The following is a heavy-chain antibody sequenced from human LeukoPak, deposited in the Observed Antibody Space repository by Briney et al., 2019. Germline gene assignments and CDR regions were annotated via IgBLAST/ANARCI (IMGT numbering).Heavy chain of an antibody. D-gene: IGHD4-23*01. CDR1: GYTFTVYQ. J-gene: IGHJ4*02. CDR3: ARDYYGGNPDY. V-gene: IGHV1-2*02. Sequence: ASVTVSCKTSGYTFTVYQMHWVRQAPGQGLEWMGWINPNSGGRNYAQKFQGRVTMTSDTSISTVYMELSSLRSDDTAVYYCARDYYGGNPDYWGQGTLVTVS. CDR2: INPNSGGR.